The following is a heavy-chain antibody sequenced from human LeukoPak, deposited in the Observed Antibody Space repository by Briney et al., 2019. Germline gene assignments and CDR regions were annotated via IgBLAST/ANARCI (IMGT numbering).Heavy chain of an antibody. Sequence: SGGSLRLSCAASGFTFSDYWMSWVRQAPGKGLEWVAYIKQDGSDKYYVDSVKGRFTISKDNAKNSLYLQMNSLRDEDSAVYYCARANYCFDYWGQGTLVTVSS. J-gene: IGHJ4*02. CDR3: ARANYCFDY. CDR2: IKQDGSDK. V-gene: IGHV3-7*01. D-gene: IGHD5-24*01. CDR1: GFTFSDYW.